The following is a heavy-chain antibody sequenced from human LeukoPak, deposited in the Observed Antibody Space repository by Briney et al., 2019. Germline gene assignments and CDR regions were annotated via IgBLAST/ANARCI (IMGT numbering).Heavy chain of an antibody. D-gene: IGHD1-26*01. V-gene: IGHV3-74*01. CDR2: INGDGGST. CDR3: ARDEVGAPPIDY. J-gene: IGHJ4*02. CDR1: GFAFSRHW. Sequence: GGSLRLSCEASGFAFSRHWIDWVRQVPGKWLGWVCNINGDGGSTGCADSVKGRFNTSRDNAKNTLYLHMNSLRGEDTAVYYCARDEVGAPPIDYWGQGALVTVSS.